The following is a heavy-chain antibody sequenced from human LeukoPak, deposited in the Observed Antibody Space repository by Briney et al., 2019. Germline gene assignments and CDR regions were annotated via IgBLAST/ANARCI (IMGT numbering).Heavy chain of an antibody. J-gene: IGHJ6*02. Sequence: SETLSLTCAVSGGSISTPIWWSWVRQPPGKGLEWIGEVYHSGLTNYNPSLKSRVTLSVDKSKNQFSLRLSSVTAADTAVYYCARDSAAASDGMDVWGQGTAVTVSS. CDR2: VYHSGLT. CDR1: GGSISTPIW. CDR3: ARDSAAASDGMDV. D-gene: IGHD6-13*01. V-gene: IGHV4-4*02.